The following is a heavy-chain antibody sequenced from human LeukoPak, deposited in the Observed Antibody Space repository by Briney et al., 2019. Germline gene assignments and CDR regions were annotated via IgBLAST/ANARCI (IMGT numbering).Heavy chain of an antibody. D-gene: IGHD3-10*01. CDR3: ARDGSLARGTIITLLFDS. CDR2: ISYDGSNK. CDR1: GFSFSTYA. J-gene: IGHJ4*02. V-gene: IGHV3-30*04. Sequence: PGGSLRLSCAASGFSFSTYAMHWVRQAPGKGLEWVAVISYDGSNKYYADSVKGRFTISRDNSKNTLYLQMNSLRAEDTAVYYCARDGSLARGTIITLLFDSWGQGTLVTVSS.